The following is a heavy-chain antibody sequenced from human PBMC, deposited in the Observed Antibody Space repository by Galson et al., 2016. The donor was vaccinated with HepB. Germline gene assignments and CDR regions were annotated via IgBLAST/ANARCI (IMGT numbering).Heavy chain of an antibody. D-gene: IGHD3-9*01. CDR3: TRTGILTGYYDSRRVNYFDY. CDR1: GGSISTYY. J-gene: IGHJ4*02. CDR2: IYTSGST. Sequence: SLTCTVSGGSISTYYWSWVRPPAGKGLEWIGRIYTSGSTNYNPSLKSRVSMSVDMSKNQFSLKLSSVTAADTAVYYCTRTGILTGYYDSRRVNYFDYWGQGTLVTVSS. V-gene: IGHV4-4*07.